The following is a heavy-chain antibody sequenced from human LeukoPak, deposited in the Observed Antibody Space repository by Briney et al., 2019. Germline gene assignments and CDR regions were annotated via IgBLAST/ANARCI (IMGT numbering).Heavy chain of an antibody. CDR2: INHSGST. CDR3: AGRPSGWYSSDAFDI. D-gene: IGHD6-19*01. Sequence: GSLRLSCAASGFAFSSYSLNWVRQPPGKGLEWIGEINHSGSTNYNPSLKSRVTISVDTSKNQFSLKLSSVTAADTAVYYCAGRPSGWYSSDAFDIWGQGTMVTVSS. V-gene: IGHV4-34*01. CDR1: GFAFSSYS. J-gene: IGHJ3*02.